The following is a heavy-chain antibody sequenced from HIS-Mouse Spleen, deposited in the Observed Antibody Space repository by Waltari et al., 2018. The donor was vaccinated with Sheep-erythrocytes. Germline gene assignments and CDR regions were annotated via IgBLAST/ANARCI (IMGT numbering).Heavy chain of an antibody. Sequence: QVQLVQSGAEVKKPGSSVKVSCKASGGTFSSYAISWVRQAPGQGLEGMGRIIPIRGIANYAQKFQGRVTITADKSTSTAYMELSSLRSEDTAVYYCAQTGATTPHFDYWGQGTLVTVSS. V-gene: IGHV1-69*04. CDR3: AQTGATTPHFDY. J-gene: IGHJ4*02. CDR2: IIPIRGIA. D-gene: IGHD1-26*01. CDR1: GGTFSSYA.